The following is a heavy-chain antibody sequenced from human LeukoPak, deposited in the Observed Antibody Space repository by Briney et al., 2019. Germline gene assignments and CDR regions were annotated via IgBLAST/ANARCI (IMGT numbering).Heavy chain of an antibody. CDR3: AKLPYYYGSGTMDV. J-gene: IGHJ6*03. D-gene: IGHD3-10*01. CDR2: ISGSGGST. Sequence: GGTLRLSCAASGFTFSSYGMSWVRQAPGKGLEWGSAISGSGGSTYYADSVKGRFTISRDNSKTTLYLQMNSLRAEDTAVYYCAKLPYYYGSGTMDVWGKGTTVTISS. CDR1: GFTFSSYG. V-gene: IGHV3-23*01.